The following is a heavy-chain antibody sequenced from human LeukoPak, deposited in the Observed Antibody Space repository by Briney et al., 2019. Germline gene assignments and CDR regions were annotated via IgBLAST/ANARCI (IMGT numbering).Heavy chain of an antibody. J-gene: IGHJ4*02. V-gene: IGHV3-21*01. CDR2: ITSSSSYI. CDR3: AMIYCSGGSCYFFVC. D-gene: IGHD2-15*01. CDR1: GFTFSSYS. Sequence: GGSLRLSCAASGFTFSSYSMNWVRQAPGKGLEWVSSITSSSSYIYYADSVRGRFTISRDNAEESLYLQMNSLRAEDTAVYYCAMIYCSGGSCYFFVCWVQGSLVTDSS.